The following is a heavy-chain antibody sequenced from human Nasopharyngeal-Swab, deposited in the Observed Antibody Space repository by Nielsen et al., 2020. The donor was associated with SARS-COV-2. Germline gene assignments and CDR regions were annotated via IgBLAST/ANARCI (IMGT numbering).Heavy chain of an antibody. J-gene: IGHJ5*02. D-gene: IGHD6-13*01. Sequence: GASLKISCAASGFTFSSYAMSWLRQAPGKGLEWVSAISGSGGSTYYADSVKGRFTISRDNSKNTLYLQMNSLRAEDTAVYYCAKDIAAAGSWGQGTLVTVSS. V-gene: IGHV3-23*01. CDR1: GFTFSSYA. CDR3: AKDIAAAGS. CDR2: ISGSGGST.